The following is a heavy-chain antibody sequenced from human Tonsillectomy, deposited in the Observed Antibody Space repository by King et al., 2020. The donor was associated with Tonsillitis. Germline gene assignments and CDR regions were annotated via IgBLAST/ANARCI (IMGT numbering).Heavy chain of an antibody. CDR3: AKDREDWELIHWFDP. CDR2: ISGSGSNT. J-gene: IGHJ5*02. Sequence: VQLVESGGGLVPPGGSLRLSCAASGFTFNTYAMNWVRQAPGKGLEWVSIISGSGSNTYYGDSVKGRFTISRDNSKNTLYLQMNSLRAEDTAVYYCAKDREDWELIHWFDPWGQGTLVTVSS. D-gene: IGHD1-26*01. V-gene: IGHV3-23*04. CDR1: GFTFNTYA.